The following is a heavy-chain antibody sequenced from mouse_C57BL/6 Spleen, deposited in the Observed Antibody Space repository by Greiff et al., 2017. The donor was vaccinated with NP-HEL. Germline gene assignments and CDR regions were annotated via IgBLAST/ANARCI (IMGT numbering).Heavy chain of an antibody. Sequence: VQLQQSGAELVRPGTSVKVSCKASGYAFTNYLIEWVKQRPGQGLEWIGVINPGSGGTNYNEKFKGKATLTADKSSSTAYMQLSSLTSEDSAVYFCARGGELRGFDYWGQGTTLTVSS. D-gene: IGHD1-1*01. J-gene: IGHJ2*01. V-gene: IGHV1-54*01. CDR3: ARGGELRGFDY. CDR2: INPGSGGT. CDR1: GYAFTNYL.